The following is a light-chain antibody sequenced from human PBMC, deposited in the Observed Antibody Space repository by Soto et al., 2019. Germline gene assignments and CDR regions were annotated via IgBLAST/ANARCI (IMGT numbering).Light chain of an antibody. J-gene: IGLJ3*02. CDR1: SSNIGSNT. V-gene: IGLV1-44*01. Sequence: QSVLTQPTSASGTPGQRVTISCSGSSSNIGSNTVNWYQQLPGTAPTLLIYYNNQRPSGVPDRFSGSKSGTSASLAISGLQSEDEAHYYCAAWDDSLYGWVFGGGTKLTVL. CDR2: YNN. CDR3: AAWDDSLYGWV.